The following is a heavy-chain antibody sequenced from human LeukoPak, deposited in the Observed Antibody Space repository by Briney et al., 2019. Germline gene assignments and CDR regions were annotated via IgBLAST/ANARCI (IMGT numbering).Heavy chain of an antibody. CDR3: ARRGSREYVY. Sequence: SETLSLTCAVYGGSFSGYYWSWIRQPPGKGLEWIGEINHSGSTNYNPSLKSRVTISEDTSKNQFSLKLSSVTAADTAVYYCARRGSREYVYWGQGTLVTVSS. CDR2: INHSGST. D-gene: IGHD3-10*01. J-gene: IGHJ4*02. V-gene: IGHV4-34*01. CDR1: GGSFSGYY.